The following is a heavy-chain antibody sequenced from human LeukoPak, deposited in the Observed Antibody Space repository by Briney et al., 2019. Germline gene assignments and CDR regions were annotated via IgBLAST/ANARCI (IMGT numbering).Heavy chain of an antibody. CDR3: ARGPYSSGWYDY. CDR2: INHSGST. Sequence: SETLSLTCAVYGGPFSGYYWSWIRQPPGKGLEWIGEINHSGSTNYNPSLKSRVTISVDTSKNQFSLKLSSVTAADTAVYYCARGPYSSGWYDYWGQGTLVTVSS. V-gene: IGHV4-34*01. J-gene: IGHJ4*02. D-gene: IGHD6-19*01. CDR1: GGPFSGYY.